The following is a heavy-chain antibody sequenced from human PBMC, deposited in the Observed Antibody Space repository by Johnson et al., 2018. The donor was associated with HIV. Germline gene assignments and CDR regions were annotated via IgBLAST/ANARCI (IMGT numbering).Heavy chain of an antibody. CDR2: IYSGGRT. J-gene: IGHJ3*02. V-gene: IGHV3-66*01. D-gene: IGHD1-26*01. CDR3: ATFGGGSFHAFDI. Sequence: MQLVESGGGLVQPGGSLRLSCVASGFSVSSDYMSWVRQAPGKGLEWVSLIYSGGRTYYADSVKGRFTISRDNSKNTLYLQMNSLRAEDTAVYYCATFGGGSFHAFDIWGQGTMVTVSS. CDR1: GFSVSSDY.